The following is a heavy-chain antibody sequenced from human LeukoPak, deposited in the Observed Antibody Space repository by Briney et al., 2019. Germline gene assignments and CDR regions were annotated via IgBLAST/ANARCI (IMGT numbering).Heavy chain of an antibody. D-gene: IGHD3-16*02. CDR2: VYYSGTT. CDR3: ARGRGELSNRNWFDP. CDR1: GGSLNSYY. Sequence: SETLSLTCTVSGGSLNSYYWSWIRLPPGKGLEWIGYVYYSGTTSYSPSLKSRVTISVDTSKNQFSLRLSSVAAADTAVYYCARGRGELSNRNWFDPWGQGTLVTVSS. V-gene: IGHV4-59*12. J-gene: IGHJ5*02.